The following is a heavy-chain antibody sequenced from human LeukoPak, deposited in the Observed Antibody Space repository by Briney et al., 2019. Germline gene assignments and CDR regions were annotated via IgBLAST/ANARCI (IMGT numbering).Heavy chain of an antibody. Sequence: PSETLSLTCAVYGGSFSGYYWSWIRQPPGKGLEWIGEINHSGSTNYNPSPKGRVTISVDTSKKQFSLKLSSVTAADTAVYYCVTYYFDSSGPKKNYWGQGTLVTVSS. CDR2: INHSGST. J-gene: IGHJ4*02. D-gene: IGHD3-22*01. CDR3: VTYYFDSSGPKKNY. V-gene: IGHV4-34*01. CDR1: GGSFSGYY.